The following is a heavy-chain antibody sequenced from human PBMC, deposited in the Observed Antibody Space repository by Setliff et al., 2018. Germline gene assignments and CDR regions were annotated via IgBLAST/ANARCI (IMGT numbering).Heavy chain of an antibody. V-gene: IGHV1-2*02. CDR3: SRLVRFCTRTTCQRLSGDDF. Sequence: ASVKVSCKASGHTLTGYYMHWVRQAPGQGLEWMGWINPNSGNTYYAPRLQDRVTLTADTSTNTAYMELRSLISDDTAVYYCSRLVRFCTRTTCQRLSGDDFWGQGTLVTVSS. CDR1: GHTLTGYY. D-gene: IGHD2-8*01. CDR2: INPNSGNT. J-gene: IGHJ4*02.